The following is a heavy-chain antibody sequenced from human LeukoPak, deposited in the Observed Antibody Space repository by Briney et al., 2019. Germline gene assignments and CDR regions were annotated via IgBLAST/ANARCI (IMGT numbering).Heavy chain of an antibody. CDR1: GYTFTSHY. D-gene: IGHD4-23*01. J-gene: IGHJ5*02. V-gene: IGHV1-46*01. Sequence: ASVKVSCKASGYTFTSHYIHWVRQAPGRGLEWMGIINPSGGSTSYAQMFQGRVTMTRDTSTSTVYMEPSSLRSEDTAVYYCARDRGGNTYWFDPWGQGTLVTVSS. CDR3: ARDRGGNTYWFDP. CDR2: INPSGGST.